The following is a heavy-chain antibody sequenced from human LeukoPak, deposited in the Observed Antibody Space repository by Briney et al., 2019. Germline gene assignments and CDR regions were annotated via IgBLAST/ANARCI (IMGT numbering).Heavy chain of an antibody. Sequence: PGRSLRLSCAASKFTFSNYAMHWVRQAPGKGLEWVAVISYDGTNKYYADSVKGRFTISRDNSKNTLYLQMNSLRAEDTAVYYCAKAEGIIAAAGSDYWGQGTLVTVSS. D-gene: IGHD6-13*01. CDR1: KFTFSNYA. CDR2: ISYDGTNK. J-gene: IGHJ4*02. V-gene: IGHV3-30-3*01. CDR3: AKAEGIIAAAGSDY.